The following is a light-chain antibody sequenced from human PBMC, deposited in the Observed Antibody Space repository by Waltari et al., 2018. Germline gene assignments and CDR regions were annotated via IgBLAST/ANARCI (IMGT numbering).Light chain of an antibody. Sequence: QSALPQPASVSGSPGQSIPISCTGTNSDVGSYNCVSWYQQHPGEAPKLMIFEVTNRPSGVSNRFSGSKSGNTASLIISGLQGEDEADYYCSSYTTSRTYVFGTGTKVTVL. J-gene: IGLJ1*01. CDR3: SSYTTSRTYV. CDR1: NSDVGSYNC. CDR2: EVT. V-gene: IGLV2-14*01.